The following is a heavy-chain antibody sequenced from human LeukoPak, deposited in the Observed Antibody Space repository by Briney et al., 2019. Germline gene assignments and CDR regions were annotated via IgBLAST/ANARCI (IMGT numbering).Heavy chain of an antibody. J-gene: IGHJ2*01. CDR2: IYNSGST. Sequence: SETLSLTCTVSGGSISSHYWSWIRQPAGKGLEWIGRIYNSGSTDYNPSLKSRVTMSADPSKNQFSLKLSSVTAADMAVYYCARAIRAYWYFDLWGRGTLVTVSS. V-gene: IGHV4-4*07. D-gene: IGHD2-2*02. CDR1: GGSISSHY. CDR3: ARAIRAYWYFDL.